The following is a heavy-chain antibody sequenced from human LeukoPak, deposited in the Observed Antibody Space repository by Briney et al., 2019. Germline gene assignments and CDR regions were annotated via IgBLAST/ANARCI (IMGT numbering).Heavy chain of an antibody. CDR2: IIPIFGTA. CDR1: GGTFSSYA. J-gene: IGHJ5*02. D-gene: IGHD6-19*01. Sequence: GASVKVSCKASGGTFSSYAISWVRQAPGQGLEWMGGIIPIFGTANYAQKFQGRVTITADESTSTAYMELSSLRSEDTAVYYCASSSGWAEDNWFDPWGQGTLVTVSS. CDR3: ASSSGWAEDNWFDP. V-gene: IGHV1-69*13.